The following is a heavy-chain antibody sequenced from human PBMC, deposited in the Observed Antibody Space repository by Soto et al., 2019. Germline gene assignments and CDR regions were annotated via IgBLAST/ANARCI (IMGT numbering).Heavy chain of an antibody. Sequence: ASVKVSCKASGYTFTGYYMHWVRQAPGQGLEWMGWINPNSGGTNYAQRFQGRVTMTRDTSISTAYMELSRLRSDDTAVYYCARNWNHGWRAPYYYGMDVWGQGTTVTVSS. CDR1: GYTFTGYY. J-gene: IGHJ6*02. CDR2: INPNSGGT. V-gene: IGHV1-2*02. CDR3: ARNWNHGWRAPYYYGMDV. D-gene: IGHD1-1*01.